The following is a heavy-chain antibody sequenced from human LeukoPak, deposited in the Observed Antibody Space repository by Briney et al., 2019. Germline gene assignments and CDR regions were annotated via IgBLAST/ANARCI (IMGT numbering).Heavy chain of an antibody. J-gene: IGHJ5*02. Sequence: PSETLSLTCTVSGGSISSYYWSWIRQPPGKGLEWIGYIYYIGSTNYNPSLKSRVTISVDTSKKQFSLKLRSVTAADTAVYYCARRGGSGTTFDWFDPWGQGTLVTVSS. V-gene: IGHV4-59*08. CDR3: ARRGGSGTTFDWFDP. CDR1: GGSISSYY. D-gene: IGHD1-1*01. CDR2: IYYIGST.